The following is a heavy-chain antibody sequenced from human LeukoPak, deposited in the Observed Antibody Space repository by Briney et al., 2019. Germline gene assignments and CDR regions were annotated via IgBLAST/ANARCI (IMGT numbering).Heavy chain of an antibody. CDR3: ARSLAHYYDSSGYFDP. V-gene: IGHV4-31*03. Sequence: SQTLSLTCTVSGGSISSGGYYWSWIRQHPGKGLEWIGYIYYSGSTYYNPSLKSRVTISVDTSKNQFSLKLSSVPAADTAVYYCARSLAHYYDSSGYFDPWGQGTLVTVSS. J-gene: IGHJ5*02. D-gene: IGHD3-22*01. CDR1: GGSISSGGYY. CDR2: IYYSGST.